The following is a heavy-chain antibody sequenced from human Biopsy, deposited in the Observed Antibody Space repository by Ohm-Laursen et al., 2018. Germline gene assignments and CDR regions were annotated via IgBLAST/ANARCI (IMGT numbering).Heavy chain of an antibody. Sequence: SLRLSCSASGFTFSTYWMHWVRQVPGKGLVWVPRINTDGTTTTHADSVRGRFTISRDNAKNTLYLQMTSLRAEDTAFYYCARDDTSGGVAFDIWGRGTMVTVSS. CDR3: ARDDTSGGVAFDI. J-gene: IGHJ3*02. CDR1: GFTFSTYW. D-gene: IGHD3-22*01. CDR2: INTDGTTT. V-gene: IGHV3-74*01.